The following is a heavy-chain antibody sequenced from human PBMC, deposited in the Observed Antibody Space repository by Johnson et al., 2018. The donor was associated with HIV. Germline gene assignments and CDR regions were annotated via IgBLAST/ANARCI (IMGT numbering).Heavy chain of an antibody. J-gene: IGHJ3*02. CDR1: GFTFSDHY. Sequence: QPVESGGGLVKPGGSLRLSCAASGFTFSDHYMNWMRQAPGKGLEWVSYISSSGSTIYYADSVKGRFTVSRDNAKNSLFLQMNTLRAEDTAVYYCARGGEHVRWNYRYDIGAFDIWGQGTMVTVSS. CDR3: ARGGEHVRWNYRYDIGAFDI. V-gene: IGHV3-11*04. CDR2: ISSSGSTI. D-gene: IGHD3-16*02.